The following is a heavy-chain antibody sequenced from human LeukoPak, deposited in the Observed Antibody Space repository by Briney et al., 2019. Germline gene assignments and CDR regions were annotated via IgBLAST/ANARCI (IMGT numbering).Heavy chain of an antibody. J-gene: IGHJ6*03. V-gene: IGHV4-34*01. CDR1: GGSFSGYY. CDR2: INHSGST. D-gene: IGHD3-3*01. CDR3: ARWYYDFWSGYYRLGYYYMDV. Sequence: SETLSLTCAVYGGSFSGYYWSWIRQPPAKGLEWIGEINHSGSTNYNPSLKSRVTISVDTSKTQFSLKLSSVTAADTAVYYCARWYYDFWSGYYRLGYYYMDVWGKGTTVTVSS.